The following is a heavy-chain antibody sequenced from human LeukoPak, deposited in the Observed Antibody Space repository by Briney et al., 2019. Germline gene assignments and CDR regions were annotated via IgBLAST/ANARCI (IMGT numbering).Heavy chain of an antibody. D-gene: IGHD4-17*01. CDR1: GGSISSYY. V-gene: IGHV4-59*01. CDR2: IYYSGST. CDR3: ARDGGDYVDY. J-gene: IGHJ4*02. Sequence: PSETLSLTCTVSGGSISSYYWSWIRQPPGKELEWIGYIYYSGSTNYNPSLKSRVTISVDTSKNQFSLRLSSVTAADTAVYYCARDGGDYVDYWGQGTLVTVCS.